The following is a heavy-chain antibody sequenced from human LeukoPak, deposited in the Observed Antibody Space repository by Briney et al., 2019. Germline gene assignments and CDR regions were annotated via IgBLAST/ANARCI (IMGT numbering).Heavy chain of an antibody. CDR1: GGTFSSYA. V-gene: IGHV1-69*13. CDR2: IIPIFGTA. CDR3: ARREVVVVPAAPPDYYGMDV. D-gene: IGHD2-2*01. Sequence: SAKVSCKASGGTFSSYAISWVRQAPGQGLEWMGGIIPIFGTANYAQKFQGRVTITADESTSTAYMELSSLRSEDTAVYYCARREVVVVPAAPPDYYGMDVWGKGTTVTVSS. J-gene: IGHJ6*04.